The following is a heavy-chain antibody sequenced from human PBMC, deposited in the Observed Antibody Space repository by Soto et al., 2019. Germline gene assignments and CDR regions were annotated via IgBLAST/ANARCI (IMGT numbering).Heavy chain of an antibody. Sequence: QVQLQQWGAGLLKPSETLSLTCAVYGGSFRGYYWTWIRQPPGTGLEWIGEINHSGSTNYNPSLNSQVTITVDTFKIHFSLTLTSVTAADAAVYLSARDKITGLFDYWGQGTLVTVSS. CDR2: INHSGST. CDR3: ARDKITGLFDY. D-gene: IGHD2-8*02. CDR1: GGSFRGYY. V-gene: IGHV4-34*01. J-gene: IGHJ4*02.